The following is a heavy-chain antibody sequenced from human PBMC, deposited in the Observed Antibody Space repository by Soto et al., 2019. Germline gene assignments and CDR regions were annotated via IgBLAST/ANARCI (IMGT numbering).Heavy chain of an antibody. V-gene: IGHV1-18*01. J-gene: IGHJ3*02. CDR2: ISAYNGNT. CDR3: ARQLRFLEWLLGHDDAFDI. CDR1: GYTFTSYG. Sequence: ASVKVSCKASGYTFTSYGISWVRQAPGQGLEWMGWISAYNGNTNYAQKLQGRVTMTTDTSTSTAYMELRSLRSGDTAVYYCARQLRFLEWLLGHDDAFDIWGQGTMVTVSS. D-gene: IGHD3-3*01.